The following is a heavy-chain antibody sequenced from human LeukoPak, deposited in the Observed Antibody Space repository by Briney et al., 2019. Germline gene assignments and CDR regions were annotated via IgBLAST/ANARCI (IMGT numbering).Heavy chain of an antibody. CDR1: GFTFSSYA. J-gene: IGHJ4*02. CDR2: ISDNGGDT. D-gene: IGHD1-1*01. CDR3: GKDWKLDY. Sequence: QTGGSLRLSCAASGFTFSSYAMSWVRQAPGKGLEWASAISDNGGDTKYADSVKGRLTISRDNSKNTLYLQMNSLRVEDTAIYYCGKDWKLDYWGQGTLVTVSS. V-gene: IGHV3-23*01.